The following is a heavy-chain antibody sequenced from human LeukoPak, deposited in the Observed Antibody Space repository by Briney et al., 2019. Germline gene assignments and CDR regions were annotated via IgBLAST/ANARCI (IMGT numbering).Heavy chain of an antibody. J-gene: IGHJ4*02. CDR3: ARDDLDGSGSYGFDY. D-gene: IGHD3-10*01. V-gene: IGHV1-18*01. CDR2: ISAYNGNT. Sequence: ASVKVSCKASGYTFTSYGISWVRQAPGQGLEWMGRISAYNGNTNYAQKLQGRVTMTTDTSTSTAYMELRSLRSDDTAVYYCARDDLDGSGSYGFDYWGQGTLVTVSS. CDR1: GYTFTSYG.